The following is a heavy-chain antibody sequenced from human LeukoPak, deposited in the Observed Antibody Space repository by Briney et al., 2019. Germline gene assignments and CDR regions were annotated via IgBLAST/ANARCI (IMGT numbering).Heavy chain of an antibody. CDR3: ARLGGGGYYFDY. Sequence: SETLSLTCSVSGYSISSGYYWGWIRQPPGKGLEWIGSIYYSGSTYYNPSLKSRVTISVDTSKNQFSLKLSSVTAADTAVYYCARLGGGGYYFDYWGQGTLVTVSS. J-gene: IGHJ4*02. V-gene: IGHV4-38-2*02. CDR1: GYSISSGYY. D-gene: IGHD6-25*01. CDR2: IYYSGST.